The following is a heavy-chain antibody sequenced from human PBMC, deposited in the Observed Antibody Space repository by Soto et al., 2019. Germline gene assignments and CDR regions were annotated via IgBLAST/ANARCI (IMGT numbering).Heavy chain of an antibody. D-gene: IGHD2-15*01. V-gene: IGHV1-8*01. J-gene: IGHJ5*02. CDR1: GYTFTSSD. Sequence: QVQLVQSGAEVKKPGASVRVSCKASGYTFTSSDVYWVRQATGQGLELMGWMNPNTGNTGYAQNFQGRVTMTRNTSISTAYMELSSLRSEDTAVYYCARGSNHCSGGSCYSDWFDPWGQGTPVTVS. CDR2: MNPNTGNT. CDR3: ARGSNHCSGGSCYSDWFDP.